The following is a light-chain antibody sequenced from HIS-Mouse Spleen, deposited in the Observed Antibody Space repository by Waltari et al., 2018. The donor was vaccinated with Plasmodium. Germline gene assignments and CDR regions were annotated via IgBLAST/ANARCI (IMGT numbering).Light chain of an antibody. J-gene: IGLJ2*01. CDR1: SSDVGGYNY. CDR2: DVS. Sequence: PGQSITISCTGTSSDVGGYNYVSWYQQHPGKAPKLMLYDVSNRPSGVSNRFSGSKSGNTASLTISGLQAEDEADYYCSSYTSSSTLVVFGGGTKLTVL. CDR3: SSYTSSSTLVV. V-gene: IGLV2-14*03.